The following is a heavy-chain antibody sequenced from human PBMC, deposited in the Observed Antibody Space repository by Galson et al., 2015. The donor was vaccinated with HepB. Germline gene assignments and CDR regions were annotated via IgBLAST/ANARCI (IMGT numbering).Heavy chain of an antibody. CDR2: INGRGSTR. D-gene: IGHD3-16*01. J-gene: IGHJ5*02. CDR1: GFIFRHHA. CDR3: VKEGSWFGGDWFDP. Sequence: SLRLSCAGSGFIFRHHAMAWIRQAPGKGLELVSGINGRGSTRSYSDAVKGRFSISRDNSKDTVFLQMDNLRAEDTAVYYCVKEGSWFGGDWFDPWGQGALVTVS. V-gene: IGHV3-23*01.